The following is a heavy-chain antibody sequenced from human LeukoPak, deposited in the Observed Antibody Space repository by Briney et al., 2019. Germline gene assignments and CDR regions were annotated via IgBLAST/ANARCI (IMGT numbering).Heavy chain of an antibody. V-gene: IGHV3-9*01. J-gene: IGHJ4*02. Sequence: GGSLRLSCAASGFTFDDYAMHWVRQAPGKGLEWVSGISWNSGSIGYADSVKGRFTISRDNSKNTLYLQMNSLRAEDTAVYYCARGEATAGTKFDYWGQGTLVTVSS. CDR2: ISWNSGSI. D-gene: IGHD6-13*01. CDR1: GFTFDDYA. CDR3: ARGEATAGTKFDY.